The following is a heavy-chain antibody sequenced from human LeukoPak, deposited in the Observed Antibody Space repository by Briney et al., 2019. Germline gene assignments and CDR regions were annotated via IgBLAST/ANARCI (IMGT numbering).Heavy chain of an antibody. J-gene: IGHJ4*02. CDR2: IYHSGST. CDR1: GYSINSGYY. Sequence: SETLSLTCTVSGYSINSGYYWGWIRQPPGKGLEWIGSIYHSGSTYYNPSLKSRVTISVDTSKNQFSLKLSSVTAADTAMYYCAREDAEGGFDYWGQGTLVTVSS. V-gene: IGHV4-38-2*02. D-gene: IGHD2-15*01. CDR3: AREDAEGGFDY.